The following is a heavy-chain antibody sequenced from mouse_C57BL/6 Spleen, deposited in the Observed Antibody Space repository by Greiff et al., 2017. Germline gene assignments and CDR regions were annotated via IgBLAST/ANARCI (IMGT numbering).Heavy chain of an antibody. J-gene: IGHJ1*03. Sequence: DVQLQDSGPELVKPGASVKIPCTASGYTFTDYNMDWVKQSHGKSLEWIGDINPNNGGTIYNQKFKGKATLTVDKSSSTAYMELRSLTSEDTAVYYCARSYGSSYWYFDVWGTGTTVTVSS. CDR3: ARSYGSSYWYFDV. D-gene: IGHD1-1*01. CDR1: GYTFTDYN. CDR2: INPNNGGT. V-gene: IGHV1-18*01.